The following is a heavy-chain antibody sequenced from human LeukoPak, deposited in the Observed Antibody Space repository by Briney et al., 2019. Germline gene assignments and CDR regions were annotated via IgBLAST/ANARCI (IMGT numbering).Heavy chain of an antibody. V-gene: IGHV3-7*03. Sequence: PGGSLRLSCAASGFTFSSYAMSWVRQTPGKGLEWVANIKQDGSEKYYVDSVKGRFTISRDNAKSSLYLQMNSLRAEDTAVYYCARALYDYVWGSYHHWGQGTLVTVSS. D-gene: IGHD3-16*02. CDR2: IKQDGSEK. J-gene: IGHJ4*02. CDR3: ARALYDYVWGSYHH. CDR1: GFTFSSYA.